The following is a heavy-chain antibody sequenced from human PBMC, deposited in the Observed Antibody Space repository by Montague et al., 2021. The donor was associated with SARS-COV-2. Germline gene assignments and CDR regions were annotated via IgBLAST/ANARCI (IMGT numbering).Heavy chain of an antibody. D-gene: IGHD3-10*01. Sequence: SETLSLTCTVSGYSINSNYYWGWIRQPPGKGLEWIGCSYHSGTTHYHPSLKSRVTISLGTSNNHFSLKVTSVTAADMAVYYCARAPYYGPGKPYQFDYWGRGTLVTVSS. CDR3: ARAPYYGPGKPYQFDY. V-gene: IGHV4-38-2*02. CDR1: GYSINSNYY. CDR2: SYHSGTT. J-gene: IGHJ4*02.